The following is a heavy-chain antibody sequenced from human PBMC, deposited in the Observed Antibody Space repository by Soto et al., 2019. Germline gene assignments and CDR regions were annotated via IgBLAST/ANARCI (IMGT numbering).Heavy chain of an antibody. CDR2: IYHSGST. CDR1: RGSISRSNC. J-gene: IGHJ4*02. CDR3: ARAYGAAAGRGGEIDY. V-gene: IGHV4-4*02. D-gene: IGHD6-13*01. Sequence: PSATVWLTCGVSRGSISRSNCVIFARPPPGKGLEWIGEIYHSGSTNYNPSLKSRVTISVDKSKNQFSLKLSSVTAADTAVYYCARAYGAAAGRGGEIDYWGQGTLVTGSA.